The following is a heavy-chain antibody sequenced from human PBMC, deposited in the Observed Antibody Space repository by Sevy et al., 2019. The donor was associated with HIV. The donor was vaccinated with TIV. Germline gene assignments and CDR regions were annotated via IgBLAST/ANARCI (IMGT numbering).Heavy chain of an antibody. Sequence: ASLKVSCKASGYTFTTYPIGWVRQAPGQGLEWMGWISTYSGETRDAQKFQGRATMTTDTSTSTAYLDMGSLRSDDTALYYCARDSDGSGHYYADCLDYWGQGTLVTVSS. D-gene: IGHD3-22*01. CDR1: GYTFTTYP. J-gene: IGHJ4*02. CDR3: ARDSDGSGHYYADCLDY. V-gene: IGHV1-18*01. CDR2: ISTYSGET.